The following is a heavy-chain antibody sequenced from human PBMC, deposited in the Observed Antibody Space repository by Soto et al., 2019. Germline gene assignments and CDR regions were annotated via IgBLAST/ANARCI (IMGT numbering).Heavy chain of an antibody. CDR1: GFTFSSYS. Sequence: EVQLVESGGGLVQPGGSLRLSCAASGFTFSSYSMNWVRQAPGKGLEWVSYISSSSSTIYYADSVKGRFTISRDNAKTSLYLQMNRLRDEDTAVYYCASGKDYAEGGYWGQGTLVTVSS. CDR2: ISSSSSTI. CDR3: ASGKDYAEGGY. V-gene: IGHV3-48*02. D-gene: IGHD4-17*01. J-gene: IGHJ4*02.